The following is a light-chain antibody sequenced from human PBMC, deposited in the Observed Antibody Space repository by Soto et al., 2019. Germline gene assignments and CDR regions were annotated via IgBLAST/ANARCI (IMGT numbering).Light chain of an antibody. Sequence: QAVVTQEPSLTVSPGGTVTLTCGSSTGAVTSGHYPYWFQQKPGQAPRTLIYDTSNKHSWTPSRFSGSLRGGKAALTLSGAQPEDEAEYYWLLSYSGARLVVFGGGTKLTVL. CDR3: LLSYSGARLVV. J-gene: IGLJ2*01. V-gene: IGLV7-46*01. CDR1: TGAVTSGHY. CDR2: DTS.